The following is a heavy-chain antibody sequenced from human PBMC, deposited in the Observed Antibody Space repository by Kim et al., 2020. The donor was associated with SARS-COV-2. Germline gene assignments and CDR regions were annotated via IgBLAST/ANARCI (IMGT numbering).Heavy chain of an antibody. J-gene: IGHJ1*01. CDR1: GFTFSNHG. Sequence: GGSLRLSCAASGFTFSNHGMHWVRQAPGKGLEWVAVIWQDGNSVGYSDSAKGRFTISRDNNQSSLYLQMKSLRPDDTGLYYCAKEGGGATHSRNGG. CDR3: AKEGGGATHSRN. V-gene: IGHV3-33*06. D-gene: IGHD3-16*01. CDR2: IWQDGNSV.